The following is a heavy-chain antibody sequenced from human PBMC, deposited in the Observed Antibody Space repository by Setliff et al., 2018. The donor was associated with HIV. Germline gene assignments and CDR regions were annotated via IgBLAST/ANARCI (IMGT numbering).Heavy chain of an antibody. V-gene: IGHV3-23*01. Sequence: PGGSLRLSCAASGFTFDNYAVSWVRQAPGKGLEWISAITASGGSTYYSDSVKGRFTISRDNSKNTLYLQMNSLRAEDTAVYYWAKDPGGISGYYEGVESYVDYWGQGTLVTVSS. D-gene: IGHD3-22*01. J-gene: IGHJ4*02. CDR2: ITASGGST. CDR1: GFTFDNYA. CDR3: AKDPGGISGYYEGVESYVDY.